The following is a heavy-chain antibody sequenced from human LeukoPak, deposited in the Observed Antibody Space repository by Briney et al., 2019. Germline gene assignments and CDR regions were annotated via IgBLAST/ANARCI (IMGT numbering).Heavy chain of an antibody. CDR2: IIPILGIA. D-gene: IGHD1-1*01. CDR1: GGTFSSYA. CDR3: ASESRTGTRGYYYYGMDV. J-gene: IGHJ6*02. V-gene: IGHV1-69*04. Sequence: GASVKVSCKASGGTFSSYAISWVRQAPGQGLEWMGRIIPILGIANYAQKFQGRVTITADKSTSTAYMELSSLRSEDTAVYYCASESRTGTRGYYYYGMDVWGQGTTVTVSS.